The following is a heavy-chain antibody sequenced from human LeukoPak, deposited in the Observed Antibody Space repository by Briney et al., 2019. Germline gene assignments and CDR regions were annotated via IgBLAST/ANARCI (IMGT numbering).Heavy chain of an antibody. CDR1: VFIDSRNY. CDR2: MYNRGSP. Sequence: GGPLTLSCTVSVFIDSRNYMRWPRDATQKGVECVSVMYNRGSPYYADSVKGRFTIGRDHSKNDLYLQMNSLRADDTAVYYCATAPYYYDRSDEYALWDYWGQGTLVTVSS. V-gene: IGHV3-66*01. J-gene: IGHJ4*02. CDR3: ATAPYYYDRSDEYALWDY. D-gene: IGHD3-22*01.